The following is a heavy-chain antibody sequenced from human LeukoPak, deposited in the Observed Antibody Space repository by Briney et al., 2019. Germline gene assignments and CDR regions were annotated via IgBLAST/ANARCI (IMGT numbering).Heavy chain of an antibody. V-gene: IGHV4-39*01. CDR1: GGSISSSSYY. J-gene: IGHJ5*02. CDR2: IYYSGST. CDR3: ARPGYSSSWYIPFDP. D-gene: IGHD6-13*01. Sequence: PSETLSLTCTVSGGSISSSSYYWGWIRQPPGKGQEWIGSIYYSGSTYYNPSLKSRVTISVDTSKNQFSLKLSSVTAADTAVYYCARPGYSSSWYIPFDPWGPGALVTVSS.